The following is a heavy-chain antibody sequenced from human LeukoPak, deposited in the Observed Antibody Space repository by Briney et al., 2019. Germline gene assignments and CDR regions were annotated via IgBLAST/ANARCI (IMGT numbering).Heavy chain of an antibody. D-gene: IGHD3-9*01. J-gene: IGHJ3*02. Sequence: SETLSLTFSVSGRSISSSNWWTWVRKPPGKGLEWIGEIYHNGSTNYNPSLKNQDPIQVDKSKTQLSVKLRCVTAADTAVYYCARFLRYFDPYDFDIWGQGTMVTVSS. CDR3: ARFLRYFDPYDFDI. CDR2: IYHNGST. V-gene: IGHV4-4*02. CDR1: GRSISSSNW.